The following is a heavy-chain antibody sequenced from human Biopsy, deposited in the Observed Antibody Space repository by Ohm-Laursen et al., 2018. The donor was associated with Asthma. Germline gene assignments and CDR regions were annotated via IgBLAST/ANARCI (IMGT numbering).Heavy chain of an antibody. V-gene: IGHV4-30-4*01. CDR2: VFWSGTT. CDR1: GAYIGSRDHH. CDR3: ARVASYGDLYFGIDV. Sequence: PSETPSLTCSVGGAYIGSRDHHWSWIRQSPGTGLEWIGFVFWSGTTHYNRSLERRLSISIDTTRNEFSMTLRSVTAADTAVYFCARVASYGDLYFGIDVWGPGTTVSVS. D-gene: IGHD4-17*01. J-gene: IGHJ6*02.